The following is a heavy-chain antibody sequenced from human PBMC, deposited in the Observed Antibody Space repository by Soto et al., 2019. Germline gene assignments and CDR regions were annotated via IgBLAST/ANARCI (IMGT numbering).Heavy chain of an antibody. CDR3: ARVPAVVAARYYYYGMDV. CDR2: IKQDGSEK. CDR1: GFTFSSYA. J-gene: IGHJ6*02. Sequence: PGGSLGLSCAASGFTFSSYAMSWVRQSPGKGLEWVANIKQDGSEKYYVDSVKGRFTISRDNAKNSLYLQMNSLRAEDTAVYYCARVPAVVAARYYYYGMDVWGQGTTVTVSS. V-gene: IGHV3-7*01. D-gene: IGHD2-15*01.